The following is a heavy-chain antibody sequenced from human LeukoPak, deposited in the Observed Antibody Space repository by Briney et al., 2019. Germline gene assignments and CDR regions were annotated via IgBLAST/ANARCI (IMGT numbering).Heavy chain of an antibody. J-gene: IGHJ5*02. CDR2: IYSGGST. CDR3: ARDAGYYDFWSGGFDP. Sequence: PGGSLRLSCAASGFTVSSNYMSWVRQAPGKGLEWASVIYSGGSTYYADSVKGRFTISRDNSKNTLYLQMNSLRAEDTAVYYCARDAGYYDFWSGGFDPWGQGTLVTVSS. V-gene: IGHV3-66*02. CDR1: GFTVSSNY. D-gene: IGHD3-3*01.